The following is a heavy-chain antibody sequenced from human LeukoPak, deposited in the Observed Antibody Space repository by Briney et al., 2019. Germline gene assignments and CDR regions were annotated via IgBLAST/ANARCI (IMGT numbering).Heavy chain of an antibody. CDR3: ALRPAAASTLDY. D-gene: IGHD6-13*01. Sequence: SGPTLVKPTQTLTLTCTFSGFSLSTSGVGVGWIRQPPGKALEWLALIYWDDDKRYSPSLKSRLTITKDTSKNQVVLTMTNMDPVDTATYYCALRPAAASTLDYWGQGTLVTVSS. CDR2: IYWDDDK. CDR1: GFSLSTSGVG. V-gene: IGHV2-5*02. J-gene: IGHJ4*02.